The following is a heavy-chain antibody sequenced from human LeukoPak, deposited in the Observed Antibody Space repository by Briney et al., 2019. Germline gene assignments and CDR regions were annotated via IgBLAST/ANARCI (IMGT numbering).Heavy chain of an antibody. CDR2: ISGNGIST. V-gene: IGHV3-23*01. Sequence: PGGSLRLSCAASGFTFSSYAMSWVRQAPGKGLEWVSSISGNGISTYYADSVKGRFTISRDNSKNTVYLQVNSLRAEDTGVYYCAKPPYGGSSGYPDYWGQGTLVTVSS. CDR3: AKPPYGGSSGYPDY. D-gene: IGHD3-22*01. CDR1: GFTFSSYA. J-gene: IGHJ4*02.